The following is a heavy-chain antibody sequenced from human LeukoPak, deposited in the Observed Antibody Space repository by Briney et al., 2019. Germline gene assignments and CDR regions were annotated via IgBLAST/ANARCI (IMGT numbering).Heavy chain of an antibody. Sequence: GRSLRLSCSASGFTFANYVMSWFRQAPGKGLEWVGFIRSNAYGGTTEYAASVNGRFTISRDDSKSTAYLQMNSLETEDTAVYYFTRDLLPPGKSTYKPSFFDYWGQGTLVTVSS. D-gene: IGHD2-2*01. CDR3: TRDLLPPGKSTYKPSFFDY. CDR1: GFTFANYV. V-gene: IGHV3-49*03. J-gene: IGHJ4*02. CDR2: IRSNAYGGTT.